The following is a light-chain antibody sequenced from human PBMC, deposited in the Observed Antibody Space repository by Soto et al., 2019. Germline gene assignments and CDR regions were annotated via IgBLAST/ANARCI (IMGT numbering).Light chain of an antibody. V-gene: IGLV2-14*01. J-gene: IGLJ1*01. CDR1: SSDVGGYNY. Sequence: QSVLTQPASVSASPGQSITISCTGTSSDVGGYNYVSWYQQHPGKAPKLMIYEVSNRPSGVSNRFSGSKSGNTASLTISGLQAEDEADYYCSSYTISTPYVFGTGTKVTVL. CDR2: EVS. CDR3: SSYTISTPYV.